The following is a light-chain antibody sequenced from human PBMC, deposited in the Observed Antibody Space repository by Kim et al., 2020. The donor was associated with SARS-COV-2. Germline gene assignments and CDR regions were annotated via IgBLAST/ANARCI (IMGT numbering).Light chain of an antibody. V-gene: IGKV3-15*01. CDR3: QQYNTWPPVYT. CDR1: QRLSSQ. CDR2: AAS. J-gene: IGKJ2*01. Sequence: SPGKRATLTRRSGQRLSSQLAWYQQRPGQAPRPLLYAASTRATGIPARFSGSGSGTEFTLTITSLQSEDFAVYYCQQYNTWPPVYTFGQGTKLEI.